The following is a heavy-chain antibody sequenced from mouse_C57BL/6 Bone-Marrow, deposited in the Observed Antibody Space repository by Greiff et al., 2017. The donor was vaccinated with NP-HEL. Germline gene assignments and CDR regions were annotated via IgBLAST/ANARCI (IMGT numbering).Heavy chain of an antibody. J-gene: IGHJ1*03. CDR3: GGRNYTSYWYFDV. CDR2: INPGSGGT. CDR1: GYAFTNYL. Sequence: QVQLQQSGAELVRPGTSVKVSCKASGYAFTNYLIEWVKQRPGQGLEWIGVINPGSGGTNYNEKFKGKATLTADKSSSTAYLQLSSLTAEDSAVYVCGGRNYTSYWYFDVWGTGTTVTVSS. D-gene: IGHD2-1*01. V-gene: IGHV1-54*01.